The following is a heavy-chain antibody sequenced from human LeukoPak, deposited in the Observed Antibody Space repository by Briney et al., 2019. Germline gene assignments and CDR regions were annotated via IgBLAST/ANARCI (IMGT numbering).Heavy chain of an antibody. CDR1: GFTFSSYA. D-gene: IGHD6-19*01. V-gene: IGHV3-30*04. CDR3: AEEHSSAWFD. CDR2: ISYDGSNK. Sequence: GGSLRLSCAASGFTFSSYAMHWVRQAPGKGLEWVAVISYDGSNKYYADSVKGRFTISRDNSKNMLYLQMNSLRAEDTALYYCAEEHSSAWFDWGQGTLVTVSS. J-gene: IGHJ4*02.